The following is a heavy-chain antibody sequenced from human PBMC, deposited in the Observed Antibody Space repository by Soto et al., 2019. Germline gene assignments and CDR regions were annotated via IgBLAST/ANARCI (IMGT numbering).Heavy chain of an antibody. D-gene: IGHD4-17*01. CDR1: GFTFSSYW. CDR2: IKQDGSEK. J-gene: IGHJ6*03. Sequence: GGSLRLSCAASGFTFSSYWMSWVRQAPGKGLEWVANIKQDGSEKYYVDSVKGRFTISRDNAKNSLYLQMNSLRAEDTAVYYCARARMTTVTTGPHANYYMDVWGKGTTVTVSS. V-gene: IGHV3-7*01. CDR3: ARARMTTVTTGPHANYYMDV.